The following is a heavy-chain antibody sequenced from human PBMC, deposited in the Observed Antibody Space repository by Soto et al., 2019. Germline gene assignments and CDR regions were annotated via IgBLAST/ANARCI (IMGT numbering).Heavy chain of an antibody. CDR2: IIPIFGTA. D-gene: IGHD6-13*01. Sequence: EASVKVSCKASGGTFSSYAISWVRQAPGQGLEWMGGIIPIFGTANYAQKFQGRVTITADESTSTAYMELSSLRSEDTAVYYCARSYSSSWYLYIGWLDPWGQGTLVTVSS. V-gene: IGHV1-69*13. J-gene: IGHJ5*02. CDR1: GGTFSSYA. CDR3: ARSYSSSWYLYIGWLDP.